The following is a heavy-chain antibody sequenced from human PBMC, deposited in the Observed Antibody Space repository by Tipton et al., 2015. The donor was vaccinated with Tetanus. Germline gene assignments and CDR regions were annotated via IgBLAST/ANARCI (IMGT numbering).Heavy chain of an antibody. J-gene: IGHJ4*02. CDR1: GVSISGGRYY. CDR2: IYSSGST. Sequence: TLSLTCSVSGVSISGGRYYWSWIRQRPGKGLEWIGDIYSSGSTYTDPSLKGRVTISVDTSKNQVSLRVNSVTAADTAVYYCARDQARGARGWNYFDFWGLGTLVTVSS. D-gene: IGHD1-26*01. CDR3: ARDQARGARGWNYFDF. V-gene: IGHV4-31*03.